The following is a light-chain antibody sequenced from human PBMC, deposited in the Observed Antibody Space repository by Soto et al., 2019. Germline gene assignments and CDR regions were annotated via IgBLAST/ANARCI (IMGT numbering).Light chain of an antibody. CDR1: QSGSSGH. J-gene: IGKJ1*01. CDR3: QQYGHSLWT. Sequence: VFTHCTGTLSLSPGERASLSCRANQSGSSGHVAWYQQKPGQSRRLLIYGASSRATAIPDRFSGSESGTDFTLTISRLEPEDYAVYYWQQYGHSLWTFGQETKVDIK. CDR2: GAS. V-gene: IGKV3-20*01.